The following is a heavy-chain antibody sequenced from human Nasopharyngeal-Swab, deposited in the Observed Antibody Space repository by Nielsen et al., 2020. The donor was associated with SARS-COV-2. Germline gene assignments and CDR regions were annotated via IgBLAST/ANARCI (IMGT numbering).Heavy chain of an antibody. D-gene: IGHD2-15*01. J-gene: IGHJ5*02. V-gene: IGHV3-7*01. CDR2: IKQDGGEK. Sequence: WIRQPPGKGLEWVANIKQDGGEKYYVDSVKGRFTISRDNAKNSLYLQMNSLRAEDTAVYYCAREAATRPTNWFDPWGQGTLVTVSS. CDR3: AREAATRPTNWFDP.